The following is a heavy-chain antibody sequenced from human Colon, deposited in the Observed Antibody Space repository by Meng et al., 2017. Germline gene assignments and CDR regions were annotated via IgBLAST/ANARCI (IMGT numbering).Heavy chain of an antibody. CDR2: IIGSDDST. J-gene: IGHJ4*02. CDR3: ARGGAYVAAAADY. V-gene: IGHV3-23*04. CDR1: GFDFPSYA. D-gene: IGHD6-13*01. Sequence: EVQLVASGGGLIQPGGSLRLSCAASGFDFPSYAMSWVRQAPGKGLEWVSSIIGSDDSTYYADSVKGRFTISRDKSKNTLYLQMNSLRAEDTAVYFCARGGAYVAAAADYWGQGTLVTVSS.